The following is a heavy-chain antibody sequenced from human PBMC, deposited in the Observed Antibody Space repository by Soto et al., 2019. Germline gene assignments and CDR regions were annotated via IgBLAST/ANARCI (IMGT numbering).Heavy chain of an antibody. V-gene: IGHV3-48*03. D-gene: IGHD5-18*01. Sequence: GGSLRLSCEASGVSFSSFAMNWVRPAPGRGLEWVSYISDGGASIYYADSLKGRFTISRDNAKNSLSLQMNNLRAEDTAVYYCARENSVRAWLHHFDHWGLGTLVTVSS. J-gene: IGHJ4*02. CDR3: ARENSVRAWLHHFDH. CDR2: ISDGGASI. CDR1: GVSFSSFA.